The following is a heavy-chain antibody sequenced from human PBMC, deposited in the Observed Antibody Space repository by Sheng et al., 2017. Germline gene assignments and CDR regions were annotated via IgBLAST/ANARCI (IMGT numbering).Heavy chain of an antibody. J-gene: IGHJ4*02. V-gene: IGHV1-2*02. D-gene: IGHD6-13*01. CDR2: INPNSGGT. CDR1: GYTFTGYY. Sequence: QVQLVQSGAEVKKPGASVKVSCKASGYTFTGYYMHWVRQAPGQGLEWMGWINPNSGGTNYAQKFQGRVTMTRDTSISTAYMELSRLRSDDTAVYYCARGYSSSWYVRYFDYWGQGTLVTVSS. CDR3: ARGYSSSWYVRYFDY.